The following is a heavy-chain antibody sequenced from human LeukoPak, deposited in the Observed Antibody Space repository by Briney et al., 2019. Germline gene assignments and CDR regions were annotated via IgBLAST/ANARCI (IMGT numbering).Heavy chain of an antibody. V-gene: IGHV4-59*01. CDR2: IYYSGST. J-gene: IGHJ5*02. CDR3: ARRITGTTSWFDP. D-gene: IGHD1-7*01. Sequence: SETLSLTRTVSGGSISSYYWSWIRQPPGKGLEWIGYIYYSGSTNYNPSLKSRVTISVDTSKNQFSLKLSSVTAADTAVYYCARRITGTTSWFDPWGQGTLVTVSS. CDR1: GGSISSYY.